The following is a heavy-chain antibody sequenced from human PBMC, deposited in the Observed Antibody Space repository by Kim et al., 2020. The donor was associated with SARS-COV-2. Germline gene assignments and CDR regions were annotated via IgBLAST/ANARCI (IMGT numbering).Heavy chain of an antibody. D-gene: IGHD6-13*01. CDR3: ARGESSSWLRPFDY. V-gene: IGHV6-1*01. Sequence: AVSVKSRITINPDTSKNQFSLQLNSVTPEDTAVYYCARGESSSWLRPFDYWGQGTLVTVSS. J-gene: IGHJ4*02.